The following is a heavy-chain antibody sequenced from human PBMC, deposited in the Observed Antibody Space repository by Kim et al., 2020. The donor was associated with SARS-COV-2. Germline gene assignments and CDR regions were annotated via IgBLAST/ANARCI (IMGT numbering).Heavy chain of an antibody. J-gene: IGHJ4*02. D-gene: IGHD3-22*01. CDR1: GGSISSSSYY. V-gene: IGHV4-39*01. CDR3: ARHITYYYDSSGSQLDY. Sequence: SETLSLTCTVSGGSISSSSYYWGWIRQPPGKGLEWIGSIYYSGSTYYNPSLKSRVTISVDTSKNQFSLKLSSVTAADTAVYYCARHITYYYDSSGSQLDYWGQGTLVTVSS. CDR2: IYYSGST.